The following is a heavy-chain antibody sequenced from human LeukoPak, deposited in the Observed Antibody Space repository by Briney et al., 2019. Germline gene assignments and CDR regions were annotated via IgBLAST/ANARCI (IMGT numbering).Heavy chain of an antibody. J-gene: IGHJ5*02. D-gene: IGHD2-15*01. Sequence: GGSLRLSCAASGFTFSSYAMHWVRQAPGKGLEWVAVISYDGSNKYYADSVKGRFTISRDNSKNTLYLQMNSLRAEDTAVYYCARGIVVVVAATVEQNWFDPWGQGTLVTVSS. CDR2: ISYDGSNK. CDR1: GFTFSSYA. CDR3: ARGIVVVVAATVEQNWFDP. V-gene: IGHV3-30-3*01.